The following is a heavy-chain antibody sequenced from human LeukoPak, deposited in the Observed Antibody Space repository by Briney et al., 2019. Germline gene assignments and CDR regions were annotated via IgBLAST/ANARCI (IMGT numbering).Heavy chain of an antibody. D-gene: IGHD6-6*01. V-gene: IGHV4-4*02. Sequence: SGTLSLTCAVSGGSISSSNWWGWIRQPPGKGLEWIGEIYHSGSTYYNPSLKSRVTISVDTSKNQFFLKLSSVTAADTAVYYCVKSYSSSSTYYFDYWGQGTLVTVSS. CDR1: GGSISSSNW. CDR2: IYHSGST. J-gene: IGHJ4*02. CDR3: VKSYSSSSTYYFDY.